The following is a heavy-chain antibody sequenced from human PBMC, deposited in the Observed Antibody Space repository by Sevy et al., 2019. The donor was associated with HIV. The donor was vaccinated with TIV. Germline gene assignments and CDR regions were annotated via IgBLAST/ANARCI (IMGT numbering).Heavy chain of an antibody. CDR2: IFSDGNYQ. D-gene: IGHD6-19*01. CDR3: ARESGSGWYVDS. CDR1: GFTFSNYG. V-gene: IGHV3-33*08. Sequence: GWSLRLSCSTFGFTFSNYGMHWVRQAPGRGLEWVAAIFSDGNYQYYADSVKGRVTISRDNSKNTLYLQMSSLRADDTAMYYCARESGSGWYVDSWGRGTLVTVSS. J-gene: IGHJ4*02.